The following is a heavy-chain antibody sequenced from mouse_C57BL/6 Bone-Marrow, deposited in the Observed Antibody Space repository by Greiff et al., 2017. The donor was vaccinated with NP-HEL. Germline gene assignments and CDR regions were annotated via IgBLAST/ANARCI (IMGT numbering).Heavy chain of an antibody. V-gene: IGHV1-69*01. CDR1: GYTFTSYW. Sequence: QVQLQQPGAELVMPGASVKLSCKASGYTFTSYWMHWVKQRPGQGLEWIGEIDPSDSYTNYNQKFKGKSTLTVDKSSSTAYMQLSSLTSEDSAVYYCARVYGKGRHYAMDYWGQGTSVTVSS. J-gene: IGHJ4*01. CDR3: ARVYGKGRHYAMDY. D-gene: IGHD2-1*01. CDR2: IDPSDSYT.